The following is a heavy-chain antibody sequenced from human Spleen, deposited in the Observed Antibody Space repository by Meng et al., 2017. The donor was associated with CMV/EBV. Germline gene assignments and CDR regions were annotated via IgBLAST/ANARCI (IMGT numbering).Heavy chain of an antibody. CDR1: GFTFPTYG. V-gene: IGHV3-30*02. Sequence: GGSLRLSCAASGFTFPTYGMHWVRQAPGKGLEWVIFIRYDGSNKYYVDSVKGRFTISRDNSKNMLYLQMNSLRAEDTAVYYCAKGFLHYGGYGLDVWGQGTTVTVSS. J-gene: IGHJ6*02. D-gene: IGHD3-10*01. CDR3: AKGFLHYGGYGLDV. CDR2: IRYDGSNK.